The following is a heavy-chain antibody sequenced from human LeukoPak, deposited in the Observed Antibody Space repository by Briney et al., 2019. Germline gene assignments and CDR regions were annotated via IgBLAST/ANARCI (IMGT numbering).Heavy chain of an antibody. J-gene: IGHJ4*02. CDR2: IIPIFGTA. CDR1: GGTFSSYA. D-gene: IGHD3-22*01. Sequence: GASVKVSCKASGGTFSSYAISWVRQAPGQGLEWMGGIIPIFGTANYAQKFQGRVTITADESTSTAYMELSSLRSEDTAVYYCASLQQYYYDSSGYPYWGQGTLVTVSS. V-gene: IGHV1-69*13. CDR3: ASLQQYYYDSSGYPY.